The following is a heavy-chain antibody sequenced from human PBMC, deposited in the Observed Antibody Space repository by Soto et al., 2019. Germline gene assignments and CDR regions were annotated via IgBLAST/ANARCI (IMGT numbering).Heavy chain of an antibody. CDR1: GYTFTCSY. D-gene: IGHD2-2*01. CDR3: ARVPAAIYRYYYYCMDV. CDR2: INANSGET. J-gene: IGHJ6*02. Sequence: ASLKVSCKAPGYTFTCSYMDWVRRTRGQGLEWMGWINANSGETNSAKKCQGWVTITTDTSSSTAYTELSTKRPDDTTVHNSARVPAAIYRYYYYCMDVWGQGTLVTVSS. V-gene: IGHV1-2*04.